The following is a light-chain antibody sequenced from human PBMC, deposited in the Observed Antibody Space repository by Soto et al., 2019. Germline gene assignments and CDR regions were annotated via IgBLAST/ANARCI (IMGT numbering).Light chain of an antibody. CDR2: GAS. CDR1: QSVSSN. Sequence: EIVMTQSPATLSVSPGERATLSCRASQSVSSNLAWYQQKPGQAPRLLIYGASTRATGIPARFSGSGSGTEFTLTISSLQSEDFATYYCLQHNSYSWTFGQGTKVDIK. CDR3: LQHNSYSWT. J-gene: IGKJ1*01. V-gene: IGKV3-15*01.